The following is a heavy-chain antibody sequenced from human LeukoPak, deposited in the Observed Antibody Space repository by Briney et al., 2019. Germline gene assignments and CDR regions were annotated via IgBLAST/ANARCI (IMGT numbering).Heavy chain of an antibody. CDR1: GFTFSSYG. CDR3: ARDGGGYDFWSGYWAPASGWFDP. Sequence: GGSLRLSCAASGFTFSSYGMPWVRQAPGKGLEWVAVIWYDGSNKYYADSVKGRFTISRDNSKNTLYLQMNSLRAEDTAVYYCARDGGGYDFWSGYWAPASGWFDPWGQGTLVTVSS. CDR2: IWYDGSNK. V-gene: IGHV3-33*01. D-gene: IGHD3-3*01. J-gene: IGHJ5*02.